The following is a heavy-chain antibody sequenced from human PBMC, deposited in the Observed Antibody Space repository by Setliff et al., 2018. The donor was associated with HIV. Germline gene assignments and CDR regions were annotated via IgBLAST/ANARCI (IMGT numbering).Heavy chain of an antibody. Sequence: SETLSLTCTVSGGSISSSAYYWDWIRRSPGKGLEWIGSIYHTGITYYNPSLKSRVTISVDTSKKQFSLKLRSVTAADTAVYYCARGADYYDSTGYYTFDYWGQGTLVTVSS. D-gene: IGHD3-22*01. J-gene: IGHJ4*02. CDR1: GGSISSSAYY. CDR2: IYHTGIT. V-gene: IGHV4-39*01. CDR3: ARGADYYDSTGYYTFDY.